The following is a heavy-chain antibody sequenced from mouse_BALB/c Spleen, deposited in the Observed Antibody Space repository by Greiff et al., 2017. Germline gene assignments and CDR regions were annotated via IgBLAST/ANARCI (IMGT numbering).Heavy chain of an antibody. CDR2: ISSGSSTI. V-gene: IGHV5-17*02. D-gene: IGHD1-1*01. CDR1: GFTFSSFG. CDR3: ARFAYGSSPWFAY. Sequence: EVQGVESGGGLVQPGGSRKLSCAASGFTFSSFGMHWVRQAPEKGLEWVAYISSGSSTIYYADTVKGRFTISRDNPKNTLFLQMTSLRSEDTAMYYCARFAYGSSPWFAYWGQGTLVTVSA. J-gene: IGHJ3*01.